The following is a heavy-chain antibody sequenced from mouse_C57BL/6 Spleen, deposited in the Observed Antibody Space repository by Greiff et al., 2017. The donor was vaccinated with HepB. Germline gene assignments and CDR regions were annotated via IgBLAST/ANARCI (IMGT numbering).Heavy chain of an antibody. CDR3: ARDIYYGSSYVPYFDY. CDR1: GFTFSDYG. J-gene: IGHJ2*01. V-gene: IGHV5-17*01. Sequence: EVQRVESGGGLVKPGGSLKLSCAASGFTFSDYGMHWVRQAPEKGLEWVAYISSGSSTIYYADTVKGRFTISRDNAKNTLFLQMTSLRSEDTAMYYCARDIYYGSSYVPYFDYWGQGTTLTVSS. D-gene: IGHD1-1*01. CDR2: ISSGSSTI.